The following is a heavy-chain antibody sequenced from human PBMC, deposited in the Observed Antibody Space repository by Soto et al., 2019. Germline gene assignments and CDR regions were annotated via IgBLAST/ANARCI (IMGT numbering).Heavy chain of an antibody. Sequence: SETLSLTCTVSGDSISSGGYYWSWIRQQPGKGLEWIGYIYYSGSTHFHPSLKSRATISIDASKTQFSLELSSVTAADTAVYYCESERGGGTFLGFEFWGQGSVVNVSS. CDR1: GDSISSGGYY. V-gene: IGHV4-31*03. CDR3: ESERGGGTFLGFEF. CDR2: IYYSGST. J-gene: IGHJ4*02. D-gene: IGHD3-3*01.